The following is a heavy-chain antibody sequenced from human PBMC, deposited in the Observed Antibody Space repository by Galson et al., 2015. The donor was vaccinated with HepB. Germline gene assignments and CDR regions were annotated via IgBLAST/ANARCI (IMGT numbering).Heavy chain of an antibody. CDR3: ARDLSVGLRWSAFDI. CDR1: GFTFSSYA. J-gene: IGHJ3*02. Sequence: SLRLSCAASGFTFSSYAMHWVRQAPGKGLEWVAVISYDGSNKYYADSVKGRFTISRDNSKNTLYLQMSSLRAEDTAVYYCARDLSVGLRWSAFDIWGQGTMVTVSS. CDR2: ISYDGSNK. D-gene: IGHD4-23*01. V-gene: IGHV3-30*04.